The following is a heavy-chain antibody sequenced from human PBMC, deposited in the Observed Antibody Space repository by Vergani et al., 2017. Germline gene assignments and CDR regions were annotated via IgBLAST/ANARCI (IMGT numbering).Heavy chain of an antibody. CDR2: INHSGST. D-gene: IGHD6-19*01. CDR3: ARVYNTGWYYRSATDY. V-gene: IGHV4-34*01. Sequence: QVQLQQWGAGLLKPSETLSLTCAVYGGSFSGYYWSWIRQPPGKGLEWIGEINHSGSTNYNPSLKSRVTISVDTSKNQFSLKLSSVTAADTAVYYCARVYNTGWYYRSATDYWGQGTLVTVSS. J-gene: IGHJ4*02. CDR1: GGSFSGYY.